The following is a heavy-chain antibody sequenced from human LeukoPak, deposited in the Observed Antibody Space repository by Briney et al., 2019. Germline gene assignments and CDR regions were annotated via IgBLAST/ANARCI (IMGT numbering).Heavy chain of an antibody. CDR1: GGSISSYY. V-gene: IGHV4-59*12. CDR3: ARAPAGIAAAGTIEGFDP. Sequence: PSETLSLTCTVSGGSISSYYWSWIRQPPGKGLEWIGYIYYSGSTYYNPSLKSRVTISVDTSKNQFSLKLISVTAADTAVYYCARAPAGIAAAGTIEGFDPWGQGTLVTVSS. D-gene: IGHD6-13*01. CDR2: IYYSGST. J-gene: IGHJ5*02.